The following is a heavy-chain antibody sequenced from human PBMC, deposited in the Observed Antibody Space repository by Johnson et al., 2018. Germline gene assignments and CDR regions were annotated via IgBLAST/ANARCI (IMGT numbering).Heavy chain of an antibody. CDR1: GYTFTSYD. V-gene: IGHV1-8*01. CDR2: MNPNRGNT. D-gene: IGHD6-19*01. Sequence: VQLVESGVEVKKPGASGKVSCKASGYTFTSYDINWVRQATGQGLEWMGWMNPNRGNTGYAQKFQGRVTMTRNTAISTAYMELSSLRSEDTAVYYCARGQDSSGWSKAFDIWGQGTMVTVSS. J-gene: IGHJ3*02. CDR3: ARGQDSSGWSKAFDI.